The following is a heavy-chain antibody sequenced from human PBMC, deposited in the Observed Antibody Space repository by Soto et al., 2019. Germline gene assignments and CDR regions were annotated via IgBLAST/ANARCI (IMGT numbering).Heavy chain of an antibody. V-gene: IGHV2-5*02. CDR2: IYWEDDK. D-gene: IGHD5-18*01. CDR1: GFLLNTRGVA. CDR3: AHSPGRFPGYIRY. J-gene: IGHJ4*02. Sequence: QITLKESGPTLVKPTQTLTLTCTFSGFLLNTRGVAVGWIRQPPGKALEWIGMIYWEDDKRYSPSLKRRLTIAKDTSKNQVGLTTANVDHVDTATYYCAHSPGRFPGYIRYWAQGSLVTVSS.